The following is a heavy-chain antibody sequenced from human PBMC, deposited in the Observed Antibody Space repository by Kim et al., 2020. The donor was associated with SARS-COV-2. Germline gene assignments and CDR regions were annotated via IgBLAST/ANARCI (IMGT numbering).Heavy chain of an antibody. D-gene: IGHD1-1*01. Sequence: GGSLRLSCAASGFTFSGSAIHWVRQAPGKGLEWVAGVRTKGNRSASAYAAPGHCSFTIARYKYKYTPYLQMHSPKTEDMSVYYRRNGPGTTFACWDAF. CDR1: GFTFSGSA. J-gene: IGHJ3*01. V-gene: IGHV3-73*01. CDR3: RNGPGTTFACWDAF. CDR2: VRTKGNRSAS.